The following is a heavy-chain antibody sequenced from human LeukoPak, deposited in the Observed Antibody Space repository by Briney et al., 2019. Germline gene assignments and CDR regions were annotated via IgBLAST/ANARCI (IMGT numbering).Heavy chain of an antibody. Sequence: SGGSLRLSCAASGFTFSSYEMNWVRQAPGKGLEWVSYISSGGSTIYYADSVKGRFTISRDNAKNSLYLQMNSLRAEDTAVYYCARDRSYYYDSSGYEPCDYWGQGTLVTVSS. D-gene: IGHD3-22*01. J-gene: IGHJ4*02. CDR3: ARDRSYYYDSSGYEPCDY. CDR2: ISSGGSTI. V-gene: IGHV3-48*03. CDR1: GFTFSSYE.